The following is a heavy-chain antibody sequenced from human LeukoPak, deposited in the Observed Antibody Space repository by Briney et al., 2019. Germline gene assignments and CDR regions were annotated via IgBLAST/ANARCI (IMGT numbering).Heavy chain of an antibody. Sequence: ASVKVSCKASGYTFTNYYMHWVRQAPGQGLEWMGWINPNSGGTNYAQKFQGRVTMTRDTSISTVYMEVNRLRSDDTAVFYCALEYSSSPGGYWGQGTLVIVSS. CDR3: ALEYSSSPGGY. CDR1: GYTFTNYY. J-gene: IGHJ4*02. CDR2: INPNSGGT. V-gene: IGHV1-2*02. D-gene: IGHD6-6*01.